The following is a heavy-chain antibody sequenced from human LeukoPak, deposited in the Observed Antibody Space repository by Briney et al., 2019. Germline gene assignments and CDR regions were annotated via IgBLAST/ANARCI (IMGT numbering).Heavy chain of an antibody. D-gene: IGHD3-16*01. CDR1: GGSFSGYY. CDR3: ARSPIMITFGGPYYFDY. V-gene: IGHV4-30-2*01. Sequence: PSETLSLTCAVYGGSFSGYYWSWIRQPPGKGLEWIGYIYHSGSTYYNPSLKSRVTISVDRSKNQFSLKLSSVTAADTAVYYCARSPIMITFGGPYYFDYWGQGTLVTVSS. J-gene: IGHJ4*02. CDR2: IYHSGST.